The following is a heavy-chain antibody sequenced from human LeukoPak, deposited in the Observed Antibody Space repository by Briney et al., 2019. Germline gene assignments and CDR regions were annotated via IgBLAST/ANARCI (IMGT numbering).Heavy chain of an antibody. J-gene: IGHJ4*02. Sequence: GGSLRLSSAVSVFAFSTYAMSRVREAPGPRLEGVSFINSGGNTYYADSVKGRFTISRDNSKDTLWLQMNGLRAEDTAVYYCAKHSSGWYSSDFWGRGILVTVSS. CDR3: AKHSSGWYSSDF. CDR1: VFAFSTYA. CDR2: INSGGNT. V-gene: IGHV3-23*01. D-gene: IGHD6-13*01.